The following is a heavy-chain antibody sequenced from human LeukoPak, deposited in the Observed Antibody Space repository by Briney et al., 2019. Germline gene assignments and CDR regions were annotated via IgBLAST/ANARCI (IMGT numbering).Heavy chain of an antibody. CDR1: GFAFSRND. D-gene: IGHD3-10*01. CDR2: IGGSGTRT. Sequence: GGSLRPSCAASGFAFSRNDMSRVGQAPGKVLAWVSSIGGSGTRTYYADSVKGRFTISRDTSKNTLYLQMNSLRAEDAAVYYCAKYRGFGDSYDSWGQGTLVTVSS. CDR3: AKYRGFGDSYDS. V-gene: IGHV3-23*01. J-gene: IGHJ4*02.